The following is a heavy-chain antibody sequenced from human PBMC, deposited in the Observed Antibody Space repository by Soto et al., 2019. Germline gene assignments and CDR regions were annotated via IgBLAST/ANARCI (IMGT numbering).Heavy chain of an antibody. D-gene: IGHD6-19*01. V-gene: IGHV1-69*01. CDR2: ISPIFGTA. CDR1: XXXXXSXX. J-gene: IGHJ4*02. CDR3: ARVYSSGWYYDY. Sequence: QVQLVQSGAEVKKPGSSVXXSXXXXXXXXXSXXXXXXXXAXXXXLEWMGGISPIFGTANYAQKFQGRVTITADESTSTAYMELSSLRSEDTAVYYCARVYSSGWYYDYWGQGTLVTVSS.